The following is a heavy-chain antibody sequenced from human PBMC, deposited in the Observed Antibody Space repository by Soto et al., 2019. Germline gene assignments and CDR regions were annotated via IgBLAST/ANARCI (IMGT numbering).Heavy chain of an antibody. J-gene: IGHJ4*02. CDR2: ISSSSSYI. V-gene: IGHV3-21*01. Sequence: EVQLVESGGGLVKPGGSLRLSCAASGFTFSSYSMNWVRQAPGKGLGWVSSISSSSSYIYYADSVKGRFTISRDNAKNSLYLQMNSLRAEDTAVYYCARSMIVVVTIDYWGQGTLVTVSS. D-gene: IGHD3-22*01. CDR1: GFTFSSYS. CDR3: ARSMIVVVTIDY.